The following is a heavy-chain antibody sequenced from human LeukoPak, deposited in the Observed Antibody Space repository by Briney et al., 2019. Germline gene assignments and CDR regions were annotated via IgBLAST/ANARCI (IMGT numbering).Heavy chain of an antibody. J-gene: IGHJ4*02. CDR3: ARHADFWSGYYES. D-gene: IGHD3-3*01. CDR1: GGSITKNGYY. CDR2: MHYSGST. Sequence: SETLSLTCSVSGGSITKNGYYWGWIRQSPETGLEWIGSMHYSGSTYYNPSLKSRVTISVDTSKNQFSLKLSSVTAADTAVYYCARHADFWSGYYESWGQGTLVTVSS. V-gene: IGHV4-39*01.